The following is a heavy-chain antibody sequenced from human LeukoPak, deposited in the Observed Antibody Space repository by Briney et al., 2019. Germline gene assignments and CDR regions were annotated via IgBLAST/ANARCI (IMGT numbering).Heavy chain of an antibody. Sequence: GGSLRLSCAASGFTFSDAWMSWVRQAPGKGLEWVSYISSSSSTIYYADSVKGRFTISRDNAKNSLYLQMNSLRAEDTAVYYCARDVGSYSSSWWVYWGQGTLVTVSS. V-gene: IGHV3-11*04. CDR3: ARDVGSYSSSWWVY. D-gene: IGHD6-13*01. J-gene: IGHJ4*02. CDR1: GFTFSDAW. CDR2: ISSSSSTI.